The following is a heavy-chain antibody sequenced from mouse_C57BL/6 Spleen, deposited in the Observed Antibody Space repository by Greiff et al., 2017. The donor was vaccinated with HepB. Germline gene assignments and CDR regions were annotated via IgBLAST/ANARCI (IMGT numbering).Heavy chain of an antibody. J-gene: IGHJ4*01. CDR3: ARGGDYDDYAMDY. V-gene: IGHV1-47*01. D-gene: IGHD2-4*01. Sequence: LVESGAELVKPGASVKMSCKASGYTFTTYPIEWMKQNHGKSLEWIGNFHPYNDDTKYNEKFKGKATLTVEKSSSTVYLELSRLTSDDSAVYYCARGGDYDDYAMDYWGQGTSVTVSS. CDR2: FHPYNDDT. CDR1: GYTFTTYP.